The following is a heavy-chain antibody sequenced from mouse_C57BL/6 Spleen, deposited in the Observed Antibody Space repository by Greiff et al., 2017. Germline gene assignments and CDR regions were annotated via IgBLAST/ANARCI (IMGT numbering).Heavy chain of an antibody. Sequence: EVQLQQSGGGLVQPGGSMKLSCVASGFTFSNYWMNWVRQSPEKGLEWVAQIRLKSDNYATHYAESVKGRFTISRDDSKSSVYLQMNNLRAEDTGIYYCTVTTVVEDAMDYWGQGTSVTVSS. V-gene: IGHV6-3*01. CDR2: IRLKSDNYAT. D-gene: IGHD1-1*01. CDR1: GFTFSNYW. J-gene: IGHJ4*01. CDR3: TVTTVVEDAMDY.